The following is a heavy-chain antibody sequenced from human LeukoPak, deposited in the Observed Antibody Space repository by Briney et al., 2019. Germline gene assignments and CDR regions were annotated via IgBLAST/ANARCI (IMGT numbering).Heavy chain of an antibody. Sequence: GGSLRLSCTASGFTLGSYWVSWVRQTPAKGLEWMANIRQDGNVRYYVDSVRGRFTISRDNAKNSLYLQMNNLRADDTALYYCAREIVGYNAFDIWGQGTMVTVSS. J-gene: IGHJ3*02. CDR2: IRQDGNVR. D-gene: IGHD1-1*01. CDR1: GFTLGSYW. V-gene: IGHV3-7*01. CDR3: AREIVGYNAFDI.